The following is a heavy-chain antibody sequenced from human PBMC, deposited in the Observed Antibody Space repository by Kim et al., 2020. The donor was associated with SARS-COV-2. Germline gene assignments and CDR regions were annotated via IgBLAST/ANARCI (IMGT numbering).Heavy chain of an antibody. CDR1: GFTFSSYA. D-gene: IGHD3-22*01. CDR3: AKARLYYDSSGTPIFDY. Sequence: GGSLRLSCAASGFTFSSYAMSWVRQAPGKGLEWVSAISGSGGSTYYADSVKGRFTISRDNSKNTLYLQMNSLRAEDTAVYYCAKARLYYDSSGTPIFDYWGQGTLVTVSS. V-gene: IGHV3-23*01. J-gene: IGHJ4*02. CDR2: ISGSGGST.